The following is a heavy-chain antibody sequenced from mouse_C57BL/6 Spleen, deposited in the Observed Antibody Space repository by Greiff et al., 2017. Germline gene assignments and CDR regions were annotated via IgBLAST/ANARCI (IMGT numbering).Heavy chain of an antibody. CDR1: GYTFTSYG. Sequence: QVQLQQSGAELARPGASVKLSCKASGYTFTSYGISWVKQRTGQCLEWIGEIYPRSGNTYYNEKFKGKATLTADKSSSTACMELRSLTSEDSAVYVCARSGPDGHPWYFAVWGTGTTLTVSS. D-gene: IGHD2-3*01. V-gene: IGHV1-81*01. CDR2: IYPRSGNT. CDR3: ARSGPDGHPWYFAV. J-gene: IGHJ1*03.